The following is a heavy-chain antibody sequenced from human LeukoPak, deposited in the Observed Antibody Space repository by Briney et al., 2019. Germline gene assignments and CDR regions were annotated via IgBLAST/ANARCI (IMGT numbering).Heavy chain of an antibody. J-gene: IGHJ4*02. CDR2: ISGSGGST. Sequence: GGSLRLSCAASGFTFSSYAMSWVRQAPGKGLEWVSAISGSGGSTYYADPVKGRFTISRDNSKNTLYLQMNSLRAEDTAVYYCAKSYDILTGPNDYWGQGTLVTVSS. D-gene: IGHD3-9*01. V-gene: IGHV3-23*01. CDR1: GFTFSSYA. CDR3: AKSYDILTGPNDY.